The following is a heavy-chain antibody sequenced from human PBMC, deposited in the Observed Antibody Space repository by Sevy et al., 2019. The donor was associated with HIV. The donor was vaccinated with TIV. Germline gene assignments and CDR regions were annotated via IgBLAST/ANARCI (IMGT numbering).Heavy chain of an antibody. J-gene: IGHJ5*02. Sequence: ASVKVSCKASGYTFTGYYMHWVRQAPGQGLEWMGGIIPIFGTANYAQKFQGRVTITADESTSTAYMELSSLRSEDTAVYYCARDFGGLDPWGQGTLVTVSS. CDR2: IIPIFGTA. CDR1: GYTFTGYY. CDR3: ARDFGGLDP. D-gene: IGHD3-10*01. V-gene: IGHV1-69*13.